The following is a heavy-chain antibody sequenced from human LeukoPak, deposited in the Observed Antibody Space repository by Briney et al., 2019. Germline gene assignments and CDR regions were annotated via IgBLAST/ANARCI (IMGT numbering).Heavy chain of an antibody. J-gene: IGHJ4*02. CDR2: ISPAGGSI. D-gene: IGHD2-15*01. CDR3: AKRHCSGGSCFSGVDY. CDR1: GLTFSTDA. Sequence: GGSLRLSCSASGLTFSTDAIGWVRQAPGKGLEWGSLISPAGGSIYYADSVKGRFTISRDNSENTLYLQMSSLRTEDTAVYYCAKRHCSGGSCFSGVDYWGQGTLVTVSS. V-gene: IGHV3-23*01.